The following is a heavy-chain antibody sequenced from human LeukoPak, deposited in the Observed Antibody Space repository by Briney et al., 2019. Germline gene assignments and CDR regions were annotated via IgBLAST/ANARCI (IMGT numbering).Heavy chain of an antibody. V-gene: IGHV3-23*01. CDR2: IFPSGGEI. D-gene: IGHD2-8*02. CDR1: GFTFNKYT. Sequence: PGGSLRLSCAASGFTFNKYTMNWVRQAPGKGLEWVSSIFPSGGEIHYADSVRGRFTISRDNSKSTLSLQMNSLRAEDTAIYYCATYRQVLLPFESWGQGTLVTVSS. J-gene: IGHJ4*02. CDR3: ATYRQVLLPFES.